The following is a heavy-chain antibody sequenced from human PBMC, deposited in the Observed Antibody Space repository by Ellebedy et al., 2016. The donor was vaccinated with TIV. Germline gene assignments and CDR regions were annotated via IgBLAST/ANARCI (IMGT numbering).Heavy chain of an antibody. CDR3: ARDPSPFYGDYVAMSFDY. Sequence: ASVKVSCXASGYTFTSYAMHWVRQAPGQRLEWMGWINAGNGNTKYSQKFQGRVTITRDTSASTAYMELSSLRSEDTAVYYCARDPSPFYGDYVAMSFDYWGQGTLVTVSS. CDR2: INAGNGNT. V-gene: IGHV1-3*01. J-gene: IGHJ4*02. D-gene: IGHD4-17*01. CDR1: GYTFTSYA.